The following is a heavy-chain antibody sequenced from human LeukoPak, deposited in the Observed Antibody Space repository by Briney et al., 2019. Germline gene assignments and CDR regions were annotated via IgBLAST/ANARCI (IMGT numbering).Heavy chain of an antibody. Sequence: SETLSLTCAVSGGSISSGGYSWSWIRQPPGKGLEWIGYIYHSGSTYYNPSLKSRVTISVDRSKNQFSLKLSSVTAADTAVYYCASVYDSSGYYYDYWGQRTLVTVSS. CDR1: GGSISSGGYS. CDR3: ASVYDSSGYYYDY. J-gene: IGHJ4*02. V-gene: IGHV4-30-2*01. D-gene: IGHD3-22*01. CDR2: IYHSGST.